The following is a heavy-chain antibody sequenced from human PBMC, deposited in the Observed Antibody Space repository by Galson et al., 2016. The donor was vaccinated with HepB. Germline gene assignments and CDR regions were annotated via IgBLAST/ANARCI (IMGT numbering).Heavy chain of an antibody. D-gene: IGHD3-10*02. Sequence: SLRLSCAASGFTFNKYGMHWVHQAPGKGLEWVAADSVHGGRKFYADAVKGRFTISRDSANNMLFLQMTSLRADDTAVYYCAKRHEYCPPVGCSVDYWGQGTLVSVSS. V-gene: IGHV3-30*18. CDR2: DSVHGGRK. CDR3: AKRHEYCPPVGCSVDY. J-gene: IGHJ4*02. CDR1: GFTFNKYG.